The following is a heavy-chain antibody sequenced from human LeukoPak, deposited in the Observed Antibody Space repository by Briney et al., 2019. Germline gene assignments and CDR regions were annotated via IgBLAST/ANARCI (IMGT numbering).Heavy chain of an antibody. V-gene: IGHV3-53*01. D-gene: IGHD6-19*01. Sequence: GGSLRLSCAVSGFPVYTNSMSWVRQVPGKGLEWVSVIYTGGTTHYADTVKGRFTISRDNSKNTVYLEMNSLRAEDATVYFCARSPAFYDGAVVKYYFDYWGQGTLVTVSS. CDR3: ARSPAFYDGAVVKYYFDY. J-gene: IGHJ4*02. CDR1: GFPVYTNS. CDR2: IYTGGTT.